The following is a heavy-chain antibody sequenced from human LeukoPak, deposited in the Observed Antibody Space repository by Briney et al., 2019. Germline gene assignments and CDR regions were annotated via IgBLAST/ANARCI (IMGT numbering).Heavy chain of an antibody. CDR3: ARDRPHGCDFWSGYPYAFDI. V-gene: IGHV3-11*04. CDR2: ISSSGSTI. CDR1: GFTFSDYY. Sequence: GGSLRLSCAASGFTFSDYYMSWIRQAPGKGLEWVSYISSSGSTIYYADSVKGRFTISRDNAKNSLYLQMNSLRAEDTAVYYCARDRPHGCDFWSGYPYAFDIWGQGTMVTVSS. D-gene: IGHD3-3*01. J-gene: IGHJ3*02.